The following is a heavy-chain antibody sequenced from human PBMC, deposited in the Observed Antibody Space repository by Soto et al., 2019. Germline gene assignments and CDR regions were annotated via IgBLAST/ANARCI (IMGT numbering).Heavy chain of an antibody. J-gene: IGHJ3*02. CDR1: GFTFSSYA. Sequence: PGGSLRLSCAASGFTFSSYAMHWVRQAPGKGLEWVAVISYDGSNKYYADSVKGRFTISRDNSKNTLYLQMNSLRAEDTAVYYWASTTYSNYDAFDIWGQGTMVTVSS. V-gene: IGHV3-30-3*01. CDR3: ASTTYSNYDAFDI. CDR2: ISYDGSNK. D-gene: IGHD2-21*01.